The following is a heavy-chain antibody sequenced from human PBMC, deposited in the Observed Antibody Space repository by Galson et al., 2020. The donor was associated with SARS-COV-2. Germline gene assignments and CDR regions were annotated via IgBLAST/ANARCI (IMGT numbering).Heavy chain of an antibody. Sequence: ASVKVSCKASGYTFTSYGISWVRQAPGQGLEWMGWISAYNGNTNYAQKLQGRVTMTTDTSTSTAYMELRSLRSDDTAVYYCARDYGDRVMYYYYGMDVWGQGTTVTVSS. CDR2: ISAYNGNT. V-gene: IGHV1-18*01. CDR3: ARDYGDRVMYYYYGMDV. D-gene: IGHD4-17*01. J-gene: IGHJ6*02. CDR1: GYTFTSYG.